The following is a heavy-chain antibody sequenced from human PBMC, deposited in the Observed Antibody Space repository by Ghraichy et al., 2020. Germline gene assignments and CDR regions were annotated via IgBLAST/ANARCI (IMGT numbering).Heavy chain of an antibody. J-gene: IGHJ3*02. CDR1: GGSISSYY. CDR2: IYYSGST. D-gene: IGHD6-19*01. Sequence: SETLSLTCTVSGGSISSYYWSWIRQPPGKGLEWIGYIYYSGSTNYNPSLKSRVTISVDTSKNQFSLKLSSVTAADTAVYYCARDGPHSGWSPDAFDIWGQGTMVTVSS. V-gene: IGHV4-59*01. CDR3: ARDGPHSGWSPDAFDI.